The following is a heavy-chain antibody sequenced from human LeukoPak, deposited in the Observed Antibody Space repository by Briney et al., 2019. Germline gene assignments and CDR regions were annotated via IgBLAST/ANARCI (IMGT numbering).Heavy chain of an antibody. CDR2: ISSSGSTI. J-gene: IGHJ4*02. CDR1: GFTFSSYE. D-gene: IGHD3-10*01. CDR3: AREGVIRGIPFDY. Sequence: GGSLRLSCAASGFTFSSYEMNWVRQAPGKGLEWLSYISSSGSTIYYADSVKGRFTISRDNAKNSLYLQMNSLRAEDTAVYYCAREGVIRGIPFDYWGQGTLVTVSS. V-gene: IGHV3-48*03.